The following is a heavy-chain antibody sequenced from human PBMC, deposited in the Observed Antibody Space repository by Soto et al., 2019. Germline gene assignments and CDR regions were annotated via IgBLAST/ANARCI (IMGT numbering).Heavy chain of an antibody. CDR1: GYTFTSYY. V-gene: IGHV1-46*01. CDR3: ARDRDIVATGGMGYYYYGMDV. CDR2: INPSGGST. Sequence: QVQLVQSGAEVKKHGASVKVSCKASGYTFTSYYMHWVRQAPGQGLEWMVIINPSGGSTSYAQKFQGRVTMTRDTSTSTVYMELRSLRSEDTAVYYCARDRDIVATGGMGYYYYGMDVGGQGTTVTVSS. J-gene: IGHJ6*02. D-gene: IGHD5-12*01.